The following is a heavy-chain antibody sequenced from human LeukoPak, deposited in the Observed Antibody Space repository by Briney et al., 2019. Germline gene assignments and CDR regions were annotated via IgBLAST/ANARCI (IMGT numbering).Heavy chain of an antibody. D-gene: IGHD3-10*02. CDR3: AELGITMIGGV. Sequence: GGSLRLSCAASGFTFSSYEMNWVRQAPGKGLGWVSYISSIGSTIYYADSVKGRFTISRDNAKNSLYLQMNSLRAEDTAVYYCAELGITMIGGVWGKGTTVTISS. J-gene: IGHJ6*04. CDR2: ISSIGSTI. CDR1: GFTFSSYE. V-gene: IGHV3-48*03.